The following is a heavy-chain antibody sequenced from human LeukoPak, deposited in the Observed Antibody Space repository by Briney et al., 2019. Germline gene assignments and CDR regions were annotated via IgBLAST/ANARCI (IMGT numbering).Heavy chain of an antibody. V-gene: IGHV1-24*01. CDR1: GYTLTELS. J-gene: IGHJ4*02. CDR3: ATRATRGGGCGFDY. Sequence: ASVKVSCKVSGYTLTELSMHWVRQAPGKGLEWMGGFDPEDGETIYAQKFQGRVTMTEDTSTDTAYMELSSLRSEDTAVYYCATRATRGGGCGFDYWGQGTLVIVSS. D-gene: IGHD1-26*01. CDR2: FDPEDGET.